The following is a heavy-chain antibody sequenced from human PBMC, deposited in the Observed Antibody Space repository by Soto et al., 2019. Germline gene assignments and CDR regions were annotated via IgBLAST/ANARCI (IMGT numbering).Heavy chain of an antibody. CDR2: VSYRGGGT. V-gene: IGHV3-23*01. J-gene: IGHJ3*01. D-gene: IGHD2-8*01. CDR1: GFTFSNYA. Sequence: EVQLLESGGGLVQPGVSLRLSCAASGFTFSNYAMSWVRQAPGKGLVWVAAVSYRGGGTYFADSVKGRFTISRDNSKNTLYLQMNSLRAEDTALYYCAKAGGVRVLDAFDVWGQGTMVTVSS. CDR3: AKAGGVRVLDAFDV.